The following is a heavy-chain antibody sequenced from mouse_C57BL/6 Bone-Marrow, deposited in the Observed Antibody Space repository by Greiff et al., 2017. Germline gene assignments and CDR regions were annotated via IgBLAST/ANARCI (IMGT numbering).Heavy chain of an antibody. J-gene: IGHJ2*01. D-gene: IGHD2-4*01. CDR2: IDPETGGT. V-gene: IGHV1-15*01. CDR3: TSCDYDFDY. Sequence: QVQLQQSGAALVRPGASVTLSCKASGYTFTVYEMHWVKQPPVHGLEWIGAIDPETGGTAYNQKFKGKAILTADKSSSTAYMELRSLTSEDSAVYYCTSCDYDFDYWGQGTTLTVSS. CDR1: GYTFTVYE.